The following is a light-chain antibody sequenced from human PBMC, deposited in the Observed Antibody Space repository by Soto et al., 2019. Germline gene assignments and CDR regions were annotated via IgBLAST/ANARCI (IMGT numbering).Light chain of an antibody. CDR2: GAS. J-gene: IGKJ5*01. Sequence: EIVLTQSPGTLSLSPGERATLSCRASQSVSSSYLAWYQQKPRQAPRLLIYGASSSATGIPDRFSGSGSRTEFTLTISRLEPEDFAVYYCQQYGSSPSITFGPGTRLEIK. V-gene: IGKV3-20*01. CDR1: QSVSSSY. CDR3: QQYGSSPSIT.